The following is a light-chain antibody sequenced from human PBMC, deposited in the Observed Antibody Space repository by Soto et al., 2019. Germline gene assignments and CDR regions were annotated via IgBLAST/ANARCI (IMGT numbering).Light chain of an antibody. V-gene: IGLV2-14*01. Sequence: QSALTQPASVSGSPGQTITISCTGTSSDVGAYNYVSWYQQHPGKAPKLRIYEVSNRPSGVSDRFSGSKSGNTASLTISGLQAADEADYYCSSKRTTASLVFGTGTKVTV. J-gene: IGLJ1*01. CDR2: EVS. CDR1: SSDVGAYNY. CDR3: SSKRTTASLV.